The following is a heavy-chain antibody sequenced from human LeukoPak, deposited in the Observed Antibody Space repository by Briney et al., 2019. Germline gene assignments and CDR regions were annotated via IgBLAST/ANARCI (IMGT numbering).Heavy chain of an antibody. J-gene: IGHJ5*02. CDR1: GGSISSYY. V-gene: IGHV4-59*08. CDR2: IYYSGRT. Sequence: SETLSLTCTVSGGSISSYYWSWIRQPPEKGLEWIGYIYYSGRTNYNPSLKSRVTISVDTSKNQFSLKLSSVTAADTAVYYCARRVKANYYGSGSYELVNWFDPWGQGTLVTVSS. D-gene: IGHD3-10*01. CDR3: ARRVKANYYGSGSYELVNWFDP.